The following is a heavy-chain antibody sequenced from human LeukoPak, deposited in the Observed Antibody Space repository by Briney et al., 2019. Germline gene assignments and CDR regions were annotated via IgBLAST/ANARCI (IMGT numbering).Heavy chain of an antibody. J-gene: IGHJ4*02. Sequence: TSETLSLTCTVSGGSISPYFWSWIRQPAGKGLEYLGRISSTGNTNYNPSLRSRVTISVDTSKNQFSLKLSSVTAADTAVYYCARVEIAAAAIHYFDYWGQGTLVTVSS. CDR2: ISSTGNT. CDR3: ARVEIAAAAIHYFDY. CDR1: GGSISPYF. V-gene: IGHV4-4*07. D-gene: IGHD6-13*01.